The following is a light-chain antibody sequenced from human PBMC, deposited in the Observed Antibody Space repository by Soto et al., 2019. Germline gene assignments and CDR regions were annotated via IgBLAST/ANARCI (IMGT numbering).Light chain of an antibody. J-gene: IGKJ3*01. V-gene: IGKV3-11*01. CDR1: QSVSSY. CDR3: QQRSNWPLFT. CDR2: DAS. Sequence: EIVLTQSPATLSLSPGEGATLSCRASQSVSSYLAWYQQKPGQAPRLLIYDASNRATGIPGRFSGSGSGADFTPTIVSLEPEDFAVYYCQQRSNWPLFTFGPGTTVDIK.